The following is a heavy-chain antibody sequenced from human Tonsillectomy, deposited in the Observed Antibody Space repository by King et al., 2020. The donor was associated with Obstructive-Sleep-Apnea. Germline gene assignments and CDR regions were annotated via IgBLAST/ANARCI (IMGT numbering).Heavy chain of an antibody. CDR1: GFTFSNAW. D-gene: IGHD3-3*01. CDR2: IKSKTDGGTT. V-gene: IGHV3-15*01. J-gene: IGHJ4*02. CDR3: TTDRGDFWSGYPYYFDY. Sequence: VQLVESGGGLVKPGGSLRLSCAASGFTFSNAWMSWVRQAPGKGLEWVGRIKSKTDGGTTDYAAPVKGRFTISRDDSKNTLYLQMNSLKTEDTAVYYCTTDRGDFWSGYPYYFDYWGQGTLVTVSS.